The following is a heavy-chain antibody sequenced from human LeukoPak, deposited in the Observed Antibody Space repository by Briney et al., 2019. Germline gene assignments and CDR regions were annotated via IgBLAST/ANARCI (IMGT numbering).Heavy chain of an antibody. CDR3: ARGGIQVSGIDEFDY. CDR1: GFTFIDYD. J-gene: IGHJ4*02. D-gene: IGHD6-19*01. Sequence: GGSLRLSCAAYGFTFIDYDMHWVRQVIGKGLEWVSAIGIRGDTHYSGSVKGRFTISRENAESSLYLQMNSLRAEDTAVYYCARGGIQVSGIDEFDYWGQGTLVTVSS. V-gene: IGHV3-13*01. CDR2: IGIRGDT.